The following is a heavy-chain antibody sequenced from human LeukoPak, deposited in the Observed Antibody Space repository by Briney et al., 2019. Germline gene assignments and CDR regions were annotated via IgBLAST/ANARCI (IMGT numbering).Heavy chain of an antibody. V-gene: IGHV1-18*01. D-gene: IGHD2-8*01. J-gene: IGHJ4*02. CDR3: ARHPIVLMVYAIPYFDY. CDR2: ISAYNGNT. Sequence: GASVKASCKASGYTFTSYGISWVRQAPGQGLEWMGWISAYNGNTNYAQKLQGRVTMTTDTSTSTAYMELRSLRSDDTAGYYCARHPIVLMVYAIPYFDYWGQGTLVTVSS. CDR1: GYTFTSYG.